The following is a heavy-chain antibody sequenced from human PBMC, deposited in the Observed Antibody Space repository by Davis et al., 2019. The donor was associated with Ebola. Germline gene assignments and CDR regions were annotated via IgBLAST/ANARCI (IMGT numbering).Heavy chain of an antibody. V-gene: IGHV3-23*01. CDR2: ISGSGGST. D-gene: IGHD3-3*01. Sequence: SLKISCAASGFTFSSYAMSWVRQAPGKGLEWVSAISGSGGSTYYADSVKGRFTISRDNSKNTLYLQMNSLRAEDTAIYYCAKDKNYDFWSSYPHDAFDIWGQGTMVTVSS. J-gene: IGHJ3*02. CDR1: GFTFSSYA. CDR3: AKDKNYDFWSSYPHDAFDI.